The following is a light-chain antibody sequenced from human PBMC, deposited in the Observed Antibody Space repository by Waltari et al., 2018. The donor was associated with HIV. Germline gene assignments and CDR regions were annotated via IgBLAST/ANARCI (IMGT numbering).Light chain of an antibody. V-gene: IGKV1-12*01. Sequence: DIQMTQSPSSVSASVGDRVTITCRARQGISSWLARYQQKPGNAPKLLIYGASNLHTGVPSRFSGSGSGTDFTLTISSLQPEDFATYYCHQANSLLPMPFGQGTKVDIK. J-gene: IGKJ1*01. CDR2: GAS. CDR3: HQANSLLPMP. CDR1: QGISSW.